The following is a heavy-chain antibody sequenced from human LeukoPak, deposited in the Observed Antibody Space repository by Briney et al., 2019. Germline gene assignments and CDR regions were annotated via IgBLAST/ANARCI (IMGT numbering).Heavy chain of an antibody. Sequence: PGGSLRLSCAASGFTFSSYAMSWVRQAPGKGLEWVSAISGSGGSTYYADSVKGRFTISRDNAKNSVFLQMNSLRAEDTALYYCARIGHDFQTFDSWGHGTLITVSS. V-gene: IGHV3-23*01. CDR1: GFTFSSYA. J-gene: IGHJ5*01. CDR2: ISGSGGST. D-gene: IGHD1-1*01. CDR3: ARIGHDFQTFDS.